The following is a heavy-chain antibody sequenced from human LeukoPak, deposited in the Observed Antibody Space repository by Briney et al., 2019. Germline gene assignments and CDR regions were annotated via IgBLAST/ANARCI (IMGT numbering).Heavy chain of an antibody. Sequence: GGSPRLSCAASGFTVSSNYMSWVRQAPGKGLEWVSVIYSGGSTYYADSVKGRFTIFRDNSKNTLYLQMNSLRADDTAVYYCARDIAGRELLDYWGQGTLVTVSS. D-gene: IGHD1-26*01. J-gene: IGHJ4*02. CDR3: ARDIAGRELLDY. CDR2: IYSGGST. CDR1: GFTVSSNY. V-gene: IGHV3-53*01.